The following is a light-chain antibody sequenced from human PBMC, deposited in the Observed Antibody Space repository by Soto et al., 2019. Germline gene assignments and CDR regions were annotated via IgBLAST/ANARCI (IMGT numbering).Light chain of an antibody. J-gene: IGKJ4*01. Sequence: EIVLTQSPATLSLSPGERATLSCRASQSVSSYFAWYQQKPGQAPRLLIYDASNRATGIPARFSGSGSGTDFTLTISSLEPEDFAVYYCQQSSYWPPLSFGGGTKVEIK. V-gene: IGKV3-11*01. CDR2: DAS. CDR3: QQSSYWPPLS. CDR1: QSVSSY.